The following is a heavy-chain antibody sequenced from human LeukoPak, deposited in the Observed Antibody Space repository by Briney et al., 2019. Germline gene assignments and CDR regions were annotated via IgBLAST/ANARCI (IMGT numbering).Heavy chain of an antibody. J-gene: IGHJ6*02. V-gene: IGHV1-46*01. CDR2: VNPSSISA. Sequence: ASVTVSCKASGYTVTSYYMHWVRQAPGQGREWMGIVNPSSISASYAQKFQGRVTMTRVTSTSTVGMELSSLRSDDTAVYYCASVYQHGMDVWGQGTTVTVSS. CDR1: GYTVTSYY. CDR3: ASVYQHGMDV. D-gene: IGHD2-2*01.